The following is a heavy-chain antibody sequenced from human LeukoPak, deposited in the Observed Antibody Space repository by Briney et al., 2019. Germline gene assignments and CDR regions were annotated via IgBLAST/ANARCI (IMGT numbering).Heavy chain of an antibody. CDR1: GYSFTSYW. J-gene: IGHJ5*02. V-gene: IGHV5-51*01. Sequence: GESLKISCKGSGYSFTSYWIGWVRQMPGKGLEWMGIIYPGDSDTRYSPSFQGQVTISADKSISTAYLQWSSLKASDTAMYYCARRRHYYDSSGSYHNWFDPWGQGTLVTVSS. CDR2: IYPGDSDT. CDR3: ARRRHYYDSSGSYHNWFDP. D-gene: IGHD3-22*01.